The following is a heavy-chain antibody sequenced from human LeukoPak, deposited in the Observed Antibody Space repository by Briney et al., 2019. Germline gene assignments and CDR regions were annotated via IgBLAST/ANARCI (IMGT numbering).Heavy chain of an antibody. J-gene: IGHJ6*04. V-gene: IGHV3-74*01. CDR3: ARGREVGGRSMHV. CDR2: IRSDGNGT. D-gene: IGHD3-16*01. Sequence: QTGGSLRLSCAASGFTFSSHWMHWVRQGPGKGLVWVSRIRSDGNGTTYADSVKGRFTVSRDNAKNTLYLQMDSLRVEDTALYYCARGREVGGRSMHVWGKGTTHSVST. CDR1: GFTFSSHW.